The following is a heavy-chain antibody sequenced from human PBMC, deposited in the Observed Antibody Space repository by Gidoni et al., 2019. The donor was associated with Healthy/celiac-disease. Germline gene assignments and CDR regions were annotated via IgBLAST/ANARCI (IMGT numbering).Heavy chain of an antibody. CDR2: IYSGGST. CDR3: ARETDATYGMDV. V-gene: IGHV3-53*01. J-gene: IGHJ6*02. CDR1: GFTVSSNY. D-gene: IGHD2-2*01. Sequence: EVQLVESGGGLIQPGGSLRLSCAASGFTVSSNYMCWVRQAPGKGLEWVSVIYSGGSTYYADSVKRRFTISRDNSKNTLYLQMNSLRAEDTAVYYCARETDATYGMDVWGQGTTVTVSS.